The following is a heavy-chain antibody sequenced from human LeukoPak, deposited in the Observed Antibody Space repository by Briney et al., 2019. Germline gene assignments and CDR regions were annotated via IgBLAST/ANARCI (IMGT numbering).Heavy chain of an antibody. CDR3: AREGYSYGFDY. J-gene: IGHJ4*02. D-gene: IGHD5-18*01. CDR2: ISAYNGNT. Sequence: GASVKISCKASGYSFNTYSVNWVRQAPGQGFEWMGWISAYNGNTNYAQKLQGRVTMTTDTSTSTAYMELRSLRSDDTAVYYCAREGYSYGFDYWGQGTLVTVSS. CDR1: GYSFNTYS. V-gene: IGHV1-18*01.